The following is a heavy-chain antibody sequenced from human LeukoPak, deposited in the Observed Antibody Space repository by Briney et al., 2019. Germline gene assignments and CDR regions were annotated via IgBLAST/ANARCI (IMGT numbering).Heavy chain of an antibody. D-gene: IGHD3-10*01. CDR2: ISYDGSNK. CDR1: GFTFSSYG. V-gene: IGHV3-30*18. CDR3: AKDLIRDVWFGES. Sequence: GGSLRLSCAASGFTFSSYGMHWVRQAPGKGLEWVAVISYDGSNKYYADSVKGRFTISRDNFENTLYLEMTSLRPEDTALYYCAKDLIRDVWFGESWGQGTLVTVSS. J-gene: IGHJ4*02.